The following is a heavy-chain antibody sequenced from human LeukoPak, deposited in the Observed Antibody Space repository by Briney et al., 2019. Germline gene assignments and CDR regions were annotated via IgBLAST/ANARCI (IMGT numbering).Heavy chain of an antibody. CDR1: GDAISSGSSY. D-gene: IGHD5-18*01. V-gene: IGHV4-61*02. CDR3: ARVGEYSYVYYYFDY. CDR2: LYSSGST. Sequence: PSETLSLTCTVTGDAISSGSSYWSWIRQPAGKGLEWIGRLYSSGSTNYNPSLKSRVTISVDTSKNKFSLKLASVTAADTAVYYCARVGEYSYVYYYFDYWGQGTLVTVSS. J-gene: IGHJ4*02.